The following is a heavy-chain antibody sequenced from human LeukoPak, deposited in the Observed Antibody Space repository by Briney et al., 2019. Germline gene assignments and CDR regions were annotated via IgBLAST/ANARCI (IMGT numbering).Heavy chain of an antibody. J-gene: IGHJ5*02. CDR2: ISAYNGNT. Sequence: ASVKVSCKASGYTFTSYGISWVRQAPGQGLEWMGWISAYNGNTNYAQKLQGRVTMTRNTSISTAYMELSSLRSEDTAVYYCASSSSWYNWFDPWGQGTLVTVSS. CDR1: GYTFTSYG. D-gene: IGHD6-13*01. CDR3: ASSSSWYNWFDP. V-gene: IGHV1-18*01.